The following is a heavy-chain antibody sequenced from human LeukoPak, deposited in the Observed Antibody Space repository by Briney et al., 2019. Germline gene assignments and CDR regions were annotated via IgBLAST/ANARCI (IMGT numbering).Heavy chain of an antibody. D-gene: IGHD1-1*01. CDR3: AREVNWRFDY. CDR1: GFTFSSYS. J-gene: IGHJ4*02. CDR2: ISSNGGST. V-gene: IGHV3-64*01. Sequence: AGSLTLSCAASGFTFSSYSMYWVRQAPGKGLEYVSAISSNGGSTYYATSVKGRFTISRDNSKNTLYLQMGSLRGEDMAVYYCAREVNWRFDYWGQGTLVSVSS.